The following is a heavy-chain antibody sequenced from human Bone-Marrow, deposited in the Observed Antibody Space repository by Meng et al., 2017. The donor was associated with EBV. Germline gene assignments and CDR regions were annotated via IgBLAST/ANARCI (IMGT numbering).Heavy chain of an antibody. CDR2: IYHRGTT. J-gene: IGHJ5*02. Sequence: EPNRGLVQPSETLARTYTGSTESIPTYTSYWGWIRQPQGRGLGWIGTIYHRGTTSYTPSLQSRVTISVATSKNQFSLKMNSVTAADTAVYYCARRAASWFDPWGQGALVTVSS. CDR3: ARRAASWFDP. CDR1: TESIPTYTSY. V-gene: IGHV4-39*01. D-gene: IGHD5-18*01.